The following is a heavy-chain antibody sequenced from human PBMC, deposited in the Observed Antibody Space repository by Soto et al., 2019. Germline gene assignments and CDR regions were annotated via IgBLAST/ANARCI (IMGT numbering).Heavy chain of an antibody. V-gene: IGHV3-33*01. D-gene: IGHD2-8*01. Sequence: QVQLVESGGGVVQPGRSLRLSCAASGFTFGSYGMHWVRQAPGKGLEWVAVIWYDGSSKYYADSVKGRFTISRDNSKNTLYLQMNSLRAEDTAVYYCAREVSEYYYYGMDVWGQGTTVTVSS. J-gene: IGHJ6*02. CDR2: IWYDGSSK. CDR1: GFTFGSYG. CDR3: AREVSEYYYYGMDV.